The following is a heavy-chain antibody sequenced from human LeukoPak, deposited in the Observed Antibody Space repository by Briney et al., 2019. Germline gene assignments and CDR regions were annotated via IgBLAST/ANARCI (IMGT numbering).Heavy chain of an antibody. CDR3: ARHTTLDP. D-gene: IGHD1-14*01. CDR1: GFTFSSYA. CDR2: ISYDGSNK. V-gene: IGHV3-30*04. J-gene: IGHJ5*02. Sequence: GGSLRLSCAASGFTFSSYAMHWVRQAPGKGLEWVAVISYDGSNKYYADSVKGRFTISRDNSKNTLYLQMNSLRAEDTAVYYCARHTTLDPWGRGALVTVSS.